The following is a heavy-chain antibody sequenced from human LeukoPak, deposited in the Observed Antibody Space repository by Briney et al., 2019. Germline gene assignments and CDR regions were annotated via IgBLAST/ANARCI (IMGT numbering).Heavy chain of an antibody. Sequence: SVKVSCKASGGTFGSYAISWVRQAPGQGLEWMGRIIPILGIANYAQKFQGRVTITADESTSTAYMELSSLRSEDTAVYYCASQQQLVRGWFDPWGQGTLVTVSS. D-gene: IGHD6-13*01. CDR3: ASQQQLVRGWFDP. V-gene: IGHV1-69*04. CDR2: IIPILGIA. CDR1: GGTFGSYA. J-gene: IGHJ5*02.